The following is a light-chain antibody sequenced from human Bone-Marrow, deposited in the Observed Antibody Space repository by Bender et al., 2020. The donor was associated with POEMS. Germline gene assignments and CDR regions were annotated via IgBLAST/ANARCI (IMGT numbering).Light chain of an antibody. J-gene: IGLJ2*01. V-gene: IGLV2-23*02. CDR2: EVT. CDR3: CSYVGQNKI. CDR1: SSDVGTSNL. Sequence: QSALTQPASVSGSPGQSITISCTITSSDVGTSNLVSWFQQSPGKAPKLMIYEVTKRPSGVSNRFSGSKSGNAASLTISGLQAEDEADYYCCSYVGQNKIFGGGTKLTVL.